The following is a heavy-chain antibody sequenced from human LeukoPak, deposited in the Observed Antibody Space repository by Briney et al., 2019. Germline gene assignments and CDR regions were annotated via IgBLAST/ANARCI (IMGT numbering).Heavy chain of an antibody. CDR2: IKEDGSEI. V-gene: IGHV3-7*01. J-gene: IGHJ4*02. CDR3: VTDQTGRHPYFFDY. D-gene: IGHD3-10*01. Sequence: GGSLRLFCTASGFNFSTYWMTWVRQVPGKGLEWVANIKEDGSEIYYVDAVKGRFSISRDNAKTSLYLQMHSLSVADTGLYYCVTDQTGRHPYFFDYWGQGTLVTVSS. CDR1: GFNFSTYW.